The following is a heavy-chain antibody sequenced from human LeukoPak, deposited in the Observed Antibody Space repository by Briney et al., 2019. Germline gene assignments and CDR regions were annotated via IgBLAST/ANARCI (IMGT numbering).Heavy chain of an antibody. CDR1: GGTFGSYA. V-gene: IGHV1-69*04. CDR3: ARSTDGYRENRDY. D-gene: IGHD5-12*01. CDR2: IIPILGIA. J-gene: IGHJ4*02. Sequence: SVKVSCKASGGTFGSYAISWVRQAPGQGLEWMGRIIPILGIANYAQKFQGRVTITADKSTSTAYMELSSLRSEDTAVYYCARSTDGYRENRDYWGQGTLVTVSS.